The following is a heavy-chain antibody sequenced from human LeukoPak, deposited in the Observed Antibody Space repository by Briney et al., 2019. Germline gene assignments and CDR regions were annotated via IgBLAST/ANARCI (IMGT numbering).Heavy chain of an antibody. V-gene: IGHV4-34*01. CDR2: INHSGST. D-gene: IGHD3-10*01. J-gene: IGHJ4*02. CDR1: GDFFSGYY. Sequence: PSETLSLTCAVYGDFFSGYYWSWIRQPPGKGLEWIGEINHSGSTNYNPSLKSRVTISLDTSKNQFSLKLTSVTAADTAVYYCARRKGFGEGYFDSWGQGTLVTVSS. CDR3: ARRKGFGEGYFDS.